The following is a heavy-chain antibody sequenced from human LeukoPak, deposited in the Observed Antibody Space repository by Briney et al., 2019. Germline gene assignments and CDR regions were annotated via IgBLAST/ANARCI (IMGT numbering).Heavy chain of an antibody. D-gene: IGHD3-22*01. CDR3: ARDGVYYYDSSGYSHFDY. CDR2: IYSGGDT. CDR1: GFTVSNIY. J-gene: IGHJ4*02. V-gene: IGHV3-66*02. Sequence: PGGSLRLSCAASGFTVSNIYMTWVRQAPGKGLEWVSVIYSGGDTYYAESVKGRFTISRDNSKNTLYLQMNSLRAEDTAAYYCARDGVYYYDSSGYSHFDYWGQGTLVTVSS.